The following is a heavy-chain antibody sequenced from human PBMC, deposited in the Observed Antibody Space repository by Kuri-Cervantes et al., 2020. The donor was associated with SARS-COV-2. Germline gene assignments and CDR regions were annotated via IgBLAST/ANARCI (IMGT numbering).Heavy chain of an antibody. CDR2: INHSGNT. J-gene: IGHJ4*02. CDR1: GGSFSGYY. CDR3: ARGQRITMVRGVMGFDY. Sequence: SETLSLTCAVYGGSFSGYYWSWIRQPPGKGLEWIGEINHSGNTNYNPSLKSRVTISVDTSKNQFSLKLSSVTAADTAVYYCARGQRITMVRGVMGFDYWGQGTLVTVSS. V-gene: IGHV4-34*01. D-gene: IGHD3-10*01.